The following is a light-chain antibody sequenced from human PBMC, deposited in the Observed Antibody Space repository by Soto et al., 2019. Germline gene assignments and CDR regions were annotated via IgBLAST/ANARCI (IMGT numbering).Light chain of an antibody. CDR2: GAS. CDR1: QSVSSY. J-gene: IGKJ2*02. CDR3: QQRGNRPRT. V-gene: IGKV3-11*01. Sequence: EIVLTQSPATLSLSPGERATLSCRASQSVSSYLAWYQQKPGQAPRLLIYGASNRATDIPARFSGSGSGTDFTLPTSSLEHEDFVVYYCQQRGNRPRTFGQGTKLEIK.